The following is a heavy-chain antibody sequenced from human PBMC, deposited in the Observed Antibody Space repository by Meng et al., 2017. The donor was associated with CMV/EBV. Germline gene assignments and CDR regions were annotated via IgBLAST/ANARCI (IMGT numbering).Heavy chain of an antibody. Sequence: GGSLRLSCTASGFSFGDYAMSWVRQAPGKGLEWVGFIRSKAFGGTTEYATSVKSRFTISRDDSKTIAYLQMNSLKIEDTAVYYCTRAIIAPHHYGSGNYFRWFDPWGQGTLVTVSS. J-gene: IGHJ5*02. V-gene: IGHV3-49*04. CDR2: IRSKAFGGTT. D-gene: IGHD3-10*01. CDR3: TRAIIAPHHYGSGNYFRWFDP. CDR1: GFSFGDYA.